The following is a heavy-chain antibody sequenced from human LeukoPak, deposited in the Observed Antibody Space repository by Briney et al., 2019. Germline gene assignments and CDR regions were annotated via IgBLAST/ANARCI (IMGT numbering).Heavy chain of an antibody. CDR3: ASQTSADIVVVPAAAGYGMDV. V-gene: IGHV1-18*01. J-gene: IGHJ6*02. CDR2: ISAYNGNT. CDR1: GYTFTNYG. D-gene: IGHD2-2*01. Sequence: ASVKVSCKASGYTFTNYGISWVRQAPGQGLEWMGWISAYNGNTNYAQNVQGRVTMTTDTSTSTAYMELRSLRSDDTAVYYCASQTSADIVVVPAAAGYGMDVWGQGTTVTVSS.